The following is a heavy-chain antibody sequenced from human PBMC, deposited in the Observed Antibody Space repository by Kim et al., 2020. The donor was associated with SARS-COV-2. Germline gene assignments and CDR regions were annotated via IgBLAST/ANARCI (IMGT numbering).Heavy chain of an antibody. CDR2: IYYSGST. CDR1: GGSISSSSYY. J-gene: IGHJ5*02. D-gene: IGHD6-13*01. Sequence: SETLSLTCTVSGGSISSSSYYWGWIRQPPGKGLEWIGSIYYSGSTYYNPSLKSRVTISVDTSKNQFSLKLSSVTAADTAVYYCARNGYSSSWYASGWFGPWGQGTLVTVSS. CDR3: ARNGYSSSWYASGWFGP. V-gene: IGHV4-39*01.